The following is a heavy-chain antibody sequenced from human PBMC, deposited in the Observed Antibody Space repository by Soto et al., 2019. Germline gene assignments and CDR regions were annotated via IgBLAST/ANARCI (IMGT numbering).Heavy chain of an antibody. Sequence: QVQLVQSGAEVKKPGSSVKVSCKASGGTFSSYAISWVRQAPGQGLEWMGGIIPICGTANYAQKFQGRVTITADESTSTAYMELSSLRSEDTAVYYCARRSDPVPAAIIDYYYGMDVWGQETTVTVSS. V-gene: IGHV1-69*12. J-gene: IGHJ6*02. D-gene: IGHD2-2*01. CDR3: ARRSDPVPAAIIDYYYGMDV. CDR1: GGTFSSYA. CDR2: IIPICGTA.